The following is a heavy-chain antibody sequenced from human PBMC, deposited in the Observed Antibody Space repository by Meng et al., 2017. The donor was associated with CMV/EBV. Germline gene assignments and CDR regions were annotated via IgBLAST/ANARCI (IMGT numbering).Heavy chain of an antibody. D-gene: IGHD2-15*01. CDR3: ARDEGGGIG. CDR2: TNSDGSST. J-gene: IGHJ4*02. V-gene: IGHV3-74*01. CDR1: GFTFSSYW. Sequence: GASLKISCAASGFTFSSYWMHWVRQVPGKGLVWVSHTNSDGSSTSYADSVKGRFTISRDNAKNTLYLQMNSLRAEDTAVYYCARDEGGGIGWGQGTLVTVSS.